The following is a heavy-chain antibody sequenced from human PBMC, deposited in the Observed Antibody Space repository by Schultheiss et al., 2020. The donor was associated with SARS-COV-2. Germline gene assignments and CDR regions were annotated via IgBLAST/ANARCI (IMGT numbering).Heavy chain of an antibody. CDR3: ARDGDSELGPLFH. V-gene: IGHV4-59*01. CDR2: IYYSGRT. Sequence: SQTLSLTCAVYGGSFSGYYLSGIRQPPGKGLEWIGYIYYSGRTNYNPSLKSRVTISVDTSKNQFSLKLSSVTAADTAVYYCARDGDSELGPLFHWGQGTLVTVSS. D-gene: IGHD2-21*02. J-gene: IGHJ4*02. CDR1: GGSFSGYY.